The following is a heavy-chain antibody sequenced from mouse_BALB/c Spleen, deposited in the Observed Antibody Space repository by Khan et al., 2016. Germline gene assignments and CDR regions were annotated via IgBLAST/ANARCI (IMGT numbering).Heavy chain of an antibody. Sequence: EVKLLESGPGLVKPSQSLSLTCTVSGYSITSDYAWNWIRQFPGNRLEWMGYISYSGSTSYNPSLKSRISITRDTSKNQFFLQLNSVTSEDTATXYSSRSVYGGRDAMDYWGQGTSVTVSS. CDR2: ISYSGST. CDR3: SRSVYGGRDAMDY. J-gene: IGHJ4*01. CDR1: GYSITSDYA. V-gene: IGHV3-2*02. D-gene: IGHD1-1*01.